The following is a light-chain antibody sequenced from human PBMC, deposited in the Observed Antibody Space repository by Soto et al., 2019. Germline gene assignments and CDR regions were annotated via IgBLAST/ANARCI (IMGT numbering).Light chain of an antibody. Sequence: EIVLTQSPDTLSLSPGEGATLSCRASQSVGSYLAWYQQKPGQAPRLLIYASSNRATGIPARLSGSGSGIDFTLTISSLEPEDFAVYYCQQRSNWYTFGQGTKLEIK. CDR2: ASS. J-gene: IGKJ2*01. CDR1: QSVGSY. V-gene: IGKV3-11*01. CDR3: QQRSNWYT.